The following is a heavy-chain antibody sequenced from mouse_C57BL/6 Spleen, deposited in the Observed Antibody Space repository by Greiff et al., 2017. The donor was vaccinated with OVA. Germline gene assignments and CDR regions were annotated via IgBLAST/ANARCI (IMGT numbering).Heavy chain of an antibody. V-gene: IGHV1-81*01. Sequence: QLHQSVSELARPGASVKLSCNSSGYTFTSYGISWVKQRTGQCLEWIGEIYPRSGNTYYNEKFKGKATLTADKSSSTAYMELRSLASEDSAVYICKRSGITTVVASDYWGQGTTLTVST. CDR3: KRSGITTVVASDY. D-gene: IGHD1-1*01. CDR1: GYTFTSYG. CDR2: IYPRSGNT. J-gene: IGHJ2*01.